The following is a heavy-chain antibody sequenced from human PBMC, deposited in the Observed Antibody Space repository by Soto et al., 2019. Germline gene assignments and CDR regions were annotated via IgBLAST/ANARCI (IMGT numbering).Heavy chain of an antibody. V-gene: IGHV4-59*01. CDR2: IYYSGST. Sequence: ASETLSLTCTVSGGSISSYYWSWIRQPPGKGLEWIGYIYYSGSTNYNPSLKSQVTISVDTSKNQFSLKLSSVTAADTAVYYCAREKLRYWTGGLDYWGQGTLVTVSS. J-gene: IGHJ4*02. CDR3: AREKLRYWTGGLDY. D-gene: IGHD3-9*01. CDR1: GGSISSYY.